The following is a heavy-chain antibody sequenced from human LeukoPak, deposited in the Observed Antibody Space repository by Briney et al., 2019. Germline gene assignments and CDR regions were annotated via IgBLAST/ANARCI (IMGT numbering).Heavy chain of an antibody. CDR2: ISGRVGST. Sequence: GGSLRLSCAASGFTFNTYGMSWIRQAPWKGLEWVSAISGRVGSTYYTDSVKGRFTISRDNAENTVYLQMNSLRAEDTAVYYCAKDRPVVVIKNYYMDVWGKGTTVTVSS. CDR1: GFTFNTYG. CDR3: AKDRPVVVIKNYYMDV. V-gene: IGHV3-23*01. J-gene: IGHJ6*03. D-gene: IGHD3-22*01.